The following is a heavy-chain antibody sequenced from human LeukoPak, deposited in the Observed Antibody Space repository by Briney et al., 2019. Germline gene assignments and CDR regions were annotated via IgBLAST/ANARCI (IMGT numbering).Heavy chain of an antibody. V-gene: IGHV3-21*01. CDR3: ARGCSSTSCYGHYMDV. Sequence: GGSLRLSCAASGFTFSSYSMNWVRQAPGKGLEWVSPISSSSSYIYYADSVKGRFTISRDNAKNSLYLQMNSLRAEDTAVYYCARGCSSTSCYGHYMDVWGKGTTVTVSS. D-gene: IGHD2-2*01. CDR1: GFTFSSYS. J-gene: IGHJ6*03. CDR2: ISSSSSYI.